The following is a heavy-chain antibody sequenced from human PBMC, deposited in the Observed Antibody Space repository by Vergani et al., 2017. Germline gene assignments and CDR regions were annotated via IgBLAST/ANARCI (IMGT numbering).Heavy chain of an antibody. D-gene: IGHD5-18*01. CDR3: AGGYSYGYNYMDV. Sequence: QVQLQQWGAGLLKPSETLSLTCAVYGGSFSGYYWSWIRQPPGKGLEWIGEINHSGSTNYNPSPKSRVTISVDTSKNQFSLKLSSVTAADTAVYYCAGGYSYGYNYMDVWGKGTTVTVSS. CDR2: INHSGST. J-gene: IGHJ6*03. CDR1: GGSFSGYY. V-gene: IGHV4-34*01.